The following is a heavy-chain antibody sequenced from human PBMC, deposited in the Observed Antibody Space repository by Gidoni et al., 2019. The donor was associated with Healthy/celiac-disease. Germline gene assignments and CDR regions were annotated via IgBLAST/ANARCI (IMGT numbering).Heavy chain of an antibody. Sequence: QVQLVESGGGVVQPGRSLRLYCAESGFTFSSYGMHWVRQAPGKGLEWVAVIWYDGSNKYYADSVKGRFTISRDNSKNTLYLQMNSLRAEDTAVYYCARGVHDSSGYFSNWFDPWGQGTLVTVSS. CDR3: ARGVHDSSGYFSNWFDP. CDR1: GFTFSSYG. V-gene: IGHV3-33*01. CDR2: IWYDGSNK. J-gene: IGHJ5*02. D-gene: IGHD3-22*01.